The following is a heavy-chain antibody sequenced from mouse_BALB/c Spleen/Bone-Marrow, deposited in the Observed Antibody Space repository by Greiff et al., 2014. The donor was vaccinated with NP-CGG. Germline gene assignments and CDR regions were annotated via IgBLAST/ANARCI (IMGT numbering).Heavy chain of an antibody. CDR1: CYTFTSYW. V-gene: IGHV1S81*02. CDR3: ARCYYGNYFDY. D-gene: IGHD2-1*01. Sequence: QGQLPQAGGEMGKPGASGKLSCKAFCYTFTSYWMHWGEQRPGPGLEWIGEINPSNGRTNYNEKFKSKATLTVDKSSSTAYMQLSSLTSEDSAVYYCARCYYGNYFDYWGQGTTLTVSS. CDR2: INPSNGRT. J-gene: IGHJ2*01.